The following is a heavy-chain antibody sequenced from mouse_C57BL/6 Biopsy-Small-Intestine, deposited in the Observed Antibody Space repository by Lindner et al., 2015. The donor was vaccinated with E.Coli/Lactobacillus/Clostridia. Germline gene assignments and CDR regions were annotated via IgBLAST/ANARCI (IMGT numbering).Heavy chain of an antibody. CDR1: GYTFTNNV. CDR2: INAGNT. CDR3: ARDSGYCSTGSSCSLDAFDI. D-gene: IGHD1-1*01. J-gene: IGHJ3*01. Sequence: SVKVSCKASGYTFTNNVMHWVRQAPGQRLEWMGWINAGNTKYSQKFQDRVTITRDTSASTAYMELSSLRSEDTAVYYCARDSGYCSTGSSCSLDAFDIWGQGTMVTVSS. V-gene: IGHV1-84*02.